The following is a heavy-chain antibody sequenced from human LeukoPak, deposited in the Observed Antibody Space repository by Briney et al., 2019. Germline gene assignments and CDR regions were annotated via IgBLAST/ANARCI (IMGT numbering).Heavy chain of an antibody. CDR1: GYTFTSNY. V-gene: IGHV1-46*01. D-gene: IGHD3-10*01. J-gene: IGHJ6*03. Sequence: ASVKVSCKAFGYTFTSNYMHWVRQAPGQGPEWMGVISPSGGSTTYAQKFQGRVTLTRDMSTSTDYLELSSLRSEDTAVYYCARSQWFGELSRYYYYYMDVWGKGTTVTISS. CDR2: ISPSGGST. CDR3: ARSQWFGELSRYYYYYMDV.